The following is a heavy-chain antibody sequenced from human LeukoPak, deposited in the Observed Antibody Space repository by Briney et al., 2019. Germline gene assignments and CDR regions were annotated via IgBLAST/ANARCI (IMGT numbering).Heavy chain of an antibody. CDR1: GFTFSSYS. CDR2: LSSSSTI. Sequence: EGSLRLSCAASGFTFSSYSMNWVRQAPGKGLEWVSYLSSSSTIYYADSVKGRFTISRDNAKNSLYLQMNSLRDEDTAVYYCTRGYRWGNDYWGQGTLVTVSS. V-gene: IGHV3-48*02. CDR3: TRGYRWGNDY. D-gene: IGHD7-27*01. J-gene: IGHJ4*02.